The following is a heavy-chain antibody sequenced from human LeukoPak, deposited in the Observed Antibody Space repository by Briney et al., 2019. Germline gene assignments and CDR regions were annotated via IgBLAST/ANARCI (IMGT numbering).Heavy chain of an antibody. Sequence: GGSLRLSCTASGFTFGDYGVSWIRQAPGKGLEWLGCIRSKAYGGATEYAASVKGRFIISRDDSESIAYLEMKTLKTEDTAVYYCFPFYFDGTGDLYPWLDPWGQGTPVTVSS. V-gene: IGHV3-49*03. CDR2: IRSKAYGGAT. CDR3: FPFYFDGTGDLYPWLDP. D-gene: IGHD3-9*01. CDR1: GFTFGDYG. J-gene: IGHJ5*02.